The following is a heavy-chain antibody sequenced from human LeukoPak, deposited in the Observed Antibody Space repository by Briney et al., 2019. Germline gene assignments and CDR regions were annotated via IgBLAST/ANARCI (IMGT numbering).Heavy chain of an antibody. CDR3: ARQGYYDSSGYYWFDY. CDR1: GGSISSSSYY. Sequence: ASETLSLTCTVSGGSISSSSYYWGWIRQPPGKGLEWIGSIYYSGSTCYNPSLKSRVTISVDTSKNQFSLKLSSVTAADTAVYYCARQGYYDSSGYYWFDYWGQGTLVTVSS. CDR2: IYYSGST. V-gene: IGHV4-39*01. J-gene: IGHJ4*02. D-gene: IGHD3-22*01.